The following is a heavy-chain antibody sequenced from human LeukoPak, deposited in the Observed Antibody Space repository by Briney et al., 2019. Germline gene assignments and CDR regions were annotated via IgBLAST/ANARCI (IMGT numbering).Heavy chain of an antibody. D-gene: IGHD6-19*01. CDR3: ATTLYSSAYYFDY. J-gene: IGHJ4*02. CDR1: GFTFSSYG. V-gene: IGHV3-30*02. Sequence: GGSLRLSCAASGFTFSSYGMHWVRQAPGKGLEWVAFIRYDGSNKYYADSVKGRFTISRDNSKNTLYLQMNSLRAEDTAVYYCATTLYSSAYYFDYWGQGTLVTVSS. CDR2: IRYDGSNK.